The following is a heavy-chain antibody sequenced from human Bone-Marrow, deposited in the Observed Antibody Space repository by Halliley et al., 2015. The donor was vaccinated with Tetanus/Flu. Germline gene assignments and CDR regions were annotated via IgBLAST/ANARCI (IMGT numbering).Heavy chain of an antibody. D-gene: IGHD3-10*01. CDR3: ARRGLSFDS. V-gene: IGHV4-39*01. CDR2: SNKSGSA. Sequence: GLEFRGSSNKSGSAYTNPPLQSRVTISVDTSKNQFSLKVTSVIAADPAVYYCARRGLSFDSWGQGTLVTVSS. J-gene: IGHJ4*02.